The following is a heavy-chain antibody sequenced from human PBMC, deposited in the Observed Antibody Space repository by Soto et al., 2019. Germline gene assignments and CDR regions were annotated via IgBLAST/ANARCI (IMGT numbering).Heavy chain of an antibody. D-gene: IGHD3-22*01. Sequence: QVQLVQSGAEVKKPGSSVKVSCKASGGTFSSYAISWVRQAPGQGLEWMGGIIPIFGTANYEQKFQGRVRITADECTSKANMELSSLRPEDTAVYYCARGRNYYDSSGYYPFDYWGQGTLVTVSS. CDR1: GGTFSSYA. J-gene: IGHJ4*02. CDR2: IIPIFGTA. CDR3: ARGRNYYDSSGYYPFDY. V-gene: IGHV1-69*01.